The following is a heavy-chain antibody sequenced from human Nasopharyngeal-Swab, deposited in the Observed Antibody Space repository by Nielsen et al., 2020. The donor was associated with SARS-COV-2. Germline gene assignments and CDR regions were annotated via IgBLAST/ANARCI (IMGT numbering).Heavy chain of an antibody. CDR1: GYTFTSYG. J-gene: IGHJ6*02. CDR3: ARHDPLPIFRAPMDV. V-gene: IGHV1-18*01. Sequence: ASVKVSCKASGYTFTSYGISWVRQAPGQGLEWMGWISAYNGNTNYAQKLQGRVTMTTDTSTSTAYMELRSLRSDDTAVYYCARHDPLPIFRAPMDVWGQGTTVTVSS. CDR2: ISAYNGNT. D-gene: IGHD3-3*01.